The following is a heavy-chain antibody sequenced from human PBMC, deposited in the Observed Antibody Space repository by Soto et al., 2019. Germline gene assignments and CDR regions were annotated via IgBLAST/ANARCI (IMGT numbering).Heavy chain of an antibody. D-gene: IGHD3-10*01. CDR1: GFKFGIYW. Sequence: EVQLVESGGGLVQPGGSLRLSCVGSGFKFGIYWMSWVRQPPGKGLEWVANIKEDGSEKYYVDSVKGRFTISRDNAKNLVSLQLNSLRAEDTAVYYCASWRFSGSGRSFDYWGQGTLVTVSS. J-gene: IGHJ4*02. V-gene: IGHV3-7*01. CDR2: IKEDGSEK. CDR3: ASWRFSGSGRSFDY.